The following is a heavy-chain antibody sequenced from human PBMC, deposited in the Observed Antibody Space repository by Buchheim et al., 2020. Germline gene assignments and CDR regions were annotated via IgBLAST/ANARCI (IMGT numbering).Heavy chain of an antibody. CDR2: IKADGSQK. Sequence: EVQLVESGGGLVQPGGSLRLSCAASGFTFSSYWMSWVRQAPGKGLEWVANIKADGSQKYYVDSVEGRFTIYRDSVKNSLSLQMNSLRAEDTALYYCARVGVASNSNGWFDYWGQGTL. J-gene: IGHJ4*02. D-gene: IGHD6-19*01. V-gene: IGHV3-7*03. CDR3: ARVGVASNSNGWFDY. CDR1: GFTFSSYW.